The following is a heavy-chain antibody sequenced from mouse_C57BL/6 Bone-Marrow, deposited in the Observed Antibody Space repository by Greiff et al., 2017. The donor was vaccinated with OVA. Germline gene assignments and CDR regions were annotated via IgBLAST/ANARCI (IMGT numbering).Heavy chain of an antibody. D-gene: IGHD2-5*01. J-gene: IGHJ3*01. CDR3: ARDSNSAWFAY. Sequence: EVKLLESGGGLVQSGRSLRLSCATSGFTFSDFYMEWVRQAPGKGLEWIAASRNKANDYTKEYSASVKGRFIVSRDTCQSILYLQRNALRAEDTAMYDCARDSNSAWFAYWGQGTLVTVSA. CDR2: SRNKANDYTK. V-gene: IGHV7-1*01. CDR1: GFTFSDFY.